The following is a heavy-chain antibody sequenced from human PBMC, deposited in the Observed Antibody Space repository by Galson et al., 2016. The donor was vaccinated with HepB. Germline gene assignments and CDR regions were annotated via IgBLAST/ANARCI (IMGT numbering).Heavy chain of an antibody. D-gene: IGHD1-7*01. V-gene: IGHV3-9*01. Sequence: SLRLSCAASGFIFDDYALHWVRQAPGKGLEWVSAISWNSDIIAYADSMKGRFTISRDNAKNSLYLQMNSLRPEDTALYYCAKDHGTGNYDFYFAMDVWGQGTTVTVSS. CDR2: ISWNSDII. J-gene: IGHJ6*02. CDR3: AKDHGTGNYDFYFAMDV. CDR1: GFIFDDYA.